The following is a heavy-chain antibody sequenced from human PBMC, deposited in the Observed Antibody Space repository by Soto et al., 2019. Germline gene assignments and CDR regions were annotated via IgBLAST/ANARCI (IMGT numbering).Heavy chain of an antibody. V-gene: IGHV1-18*01. CDR1: GYTFTNYG. J-gene: IGHJ5*02. CDR3: ARGVGSGSYYNQYNWFDP. Sequence: QVQLVQSGAEVKKPGASVKVSCKASGYTFTNYGISWVRQAPGQGLEWMGWISAYNGNTKYAQKFQGRVTMTTDTSTSTAYMALRSLRSDDTAVYYCARGVGSGSYYNQYNWFDPWGQGTLVTVSS. CDR2: ISAYNGNT. D-gene: IGHD3-10*01.